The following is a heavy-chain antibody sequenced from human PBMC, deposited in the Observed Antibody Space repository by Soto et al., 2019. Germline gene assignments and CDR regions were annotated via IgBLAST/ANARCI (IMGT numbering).Heavy chain of an antibody. Sequence: QVQLVQSGAEVKKPGSSVKVSCKASGGTFSSYAISWVRQAPGQGLEWMGGIIPIFGTTNYAQKFQGRVTITADKSTSTAYMELSSLRSEDTAVYYCVRSHDFWSGYPPAYNWFDPWGQGTLVTVSS. D-gene: IGHD3-3*01. J-gene: IGHJ5*02. CDR1: GGTFSSYA. CDR2: IIPIFGTT. V-gene: IGHV1-69*06. CDR3: VRSHDFWSGYPPAYNWFDP.